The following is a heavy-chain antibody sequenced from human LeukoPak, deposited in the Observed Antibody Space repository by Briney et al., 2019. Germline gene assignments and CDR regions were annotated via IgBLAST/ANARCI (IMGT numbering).Heavy chain of an antibody. V-gene: IGHV3-43D*03. CDR2: ISWDGGST. Sequence: PGGSLRLSCAASGFTFDDYAMHWVRQAPGKGLEWVSLISWDGGSTYYADSVKGRFTISRDNSKNSLYLQMNSLRAEDTALYYCAKDGAYGSGSSFFDYWGQGTLVTVSS. D-gene: IGHD3-10*01. CDR3: AKDGAYGSGSSFFDY. J-gene: IGHJ4*02. CDR1: GFTFDDYA.